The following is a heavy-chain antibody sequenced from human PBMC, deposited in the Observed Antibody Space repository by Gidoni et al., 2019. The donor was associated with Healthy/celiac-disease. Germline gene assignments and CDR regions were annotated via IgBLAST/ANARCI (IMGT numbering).Heavy chain of an antibody. Sequence: QVQLQQWGAGLLKPSETLSLTCAVYGGSFSGYYWSWIRQPPGKGLEWIGEINHSGSTNYNPSLKSRVTISVDTSKNQFSLKLSSVTAADTAVYYCARGPWAYFYVSGSYYKGKGYFDYWGQGTLVTVSS. CDR3: ARGPWAYFYVSGSYYKGKGYFDY. D-gene: IGHD3-10*01. CDR2: INHSGST. V-gene: IGHV4-34*01. J-gene: IGHJ4*02. CDR1: GGSFSGYY.